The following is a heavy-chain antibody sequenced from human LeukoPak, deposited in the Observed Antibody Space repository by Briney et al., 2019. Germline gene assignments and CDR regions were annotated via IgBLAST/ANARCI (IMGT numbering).Heavy chain of an antibody. CDR1: GYTLTELS. V-gene: IGHV1-24*01. D-gene: IGHD3-10*01. J-gene: IGHJ1*01. CDR2: FDPEDAKT. Sequence: ASVKVSRKVSGYTLTELSMHWVRQAPGKGLEWMGGFDPEDAKTIYAQKFQGRVTMTEDTSTDTAYMELSSLRSEDTAVYYCATEGITMVRGVIIIDLDFQHWGQGTLVTVSS. CDR3: ATEGITMVRGVIIIDLDFQH.